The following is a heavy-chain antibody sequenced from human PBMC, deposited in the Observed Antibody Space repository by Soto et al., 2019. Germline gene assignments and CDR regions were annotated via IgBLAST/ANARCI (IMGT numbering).Heavy chain of an antibody. CDR2: IHNSGST. CDR1: GVSITSYY. V-gene: IGHV4-59*08. D-gene: IGHD6-19*01. J-gene: IGHJ4*02. CDR3: ARSFGWSPLYYFDS. Sequence: SETLSLTCNVSGVSITSYYWSWIRQPPGKGLEWIGYIHNSGSTNYNPSLKSRVTISLDASKNQFSLKLNSVTAADTAVYYCARSFGWSPLYYFDSWGQGILVTVSS.